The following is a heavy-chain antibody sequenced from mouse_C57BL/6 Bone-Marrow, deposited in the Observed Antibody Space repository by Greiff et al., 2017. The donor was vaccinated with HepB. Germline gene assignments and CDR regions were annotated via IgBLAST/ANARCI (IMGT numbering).Heavy chain of an antibody. V-gene: IGHV1-26*01. J-gene: IGHJ3*01. CDR3: ARRNPWFAY. CDR2: INPNNGGT. CDR1: GYTFTDYY. Sequence: VQLQQSGPELVKPGASVKISCKASGYTFTDYYMNWVKQSHRKSLEWIGDINPNNGGTSYNQKFKGKATLTVDKSSSTAYMELRSLTSEDSAVYYCARRNPWFAYWGQGTLVTVSA.